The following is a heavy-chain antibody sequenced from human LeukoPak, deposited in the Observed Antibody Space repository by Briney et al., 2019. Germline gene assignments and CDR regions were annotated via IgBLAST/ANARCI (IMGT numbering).Heavy chain of an antibody. CDR3: ARDLLTTTWYYFDY. CDR2: IWYDGSNK. D-gene: IGHD4-11*01. V-gene: IGHV3-33*01. CDR1: GFTFSSYA. J-gene: IGHJ4*02. Sequence: PGGSLRLSCAASGFTFSSYAMHWVRQAPGKGLEWVAIIWYDGSNKYYADSVKGRFTISRDNSKNTLYLQMNSLRAEDTAVFYCARDLLTTTWYYFDYWGQGTLVTVSS.